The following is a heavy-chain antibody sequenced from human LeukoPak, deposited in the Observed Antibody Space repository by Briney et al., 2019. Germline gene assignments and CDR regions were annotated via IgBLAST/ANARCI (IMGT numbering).Heavy chain of an antibody. CDR2: IYYSGST. V-gene: IGHV4-59*12. J-gene: IGHJ4*02. Sequence: PSETLSLTCTVSGGSISSYYWSWIRQPPGKGLEWIGYIYYSGSTNYNPSLKSRVTISVDRSKNQFSLKLSSVTAADTAVYYCARGPAPYYFDYWGQGTLVTVSS. CDR1: GGSISSYY. CDR3: ARGPAPYYFDY. D-gene: IGHD2-2*01.